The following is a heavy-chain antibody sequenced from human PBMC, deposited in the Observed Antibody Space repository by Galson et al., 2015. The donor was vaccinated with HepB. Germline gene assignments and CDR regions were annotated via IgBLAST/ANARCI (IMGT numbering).Heavy chain of an antibody. CDR2: IKQDGSEK. J-gene: IGHJ4*02. CDR3: ASARLRSFDH. Sequence: SLRLSCAASGFTFSGYRMTWVRQAPGKGLELVANIKQDGSEKYYVDSVKGRFTISRDNAESSLYLQMNSLRAEDTAVYYCASARLRSFDHWGQGTLVTVSS. CDR1: GFTFSGYR. V-gene: IGHV3-7*03.